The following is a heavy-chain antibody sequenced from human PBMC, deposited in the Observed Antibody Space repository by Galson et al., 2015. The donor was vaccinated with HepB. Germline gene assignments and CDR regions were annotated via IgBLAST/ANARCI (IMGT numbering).Heavy chain of an antibody. Sequence: SVKVSCKASGGTFSSYAISWVRQAPGQGLEWMGGIIPIFGTANYAQKLQGRVTITADESTSTAYMELSSLRSEDTAVYYCARDLHCSSTSCYTGGYYFDYWGQGTLVTVSS. V-gene: IGHV1-69*13. D-gene: IGHD2-2*02. CDR3: ARDLHCSSTSCYTGGYYFDY. CDR1: GGTFSSYA. J-gene: IGHJ4*02. CDR2: IIPIFGTA.